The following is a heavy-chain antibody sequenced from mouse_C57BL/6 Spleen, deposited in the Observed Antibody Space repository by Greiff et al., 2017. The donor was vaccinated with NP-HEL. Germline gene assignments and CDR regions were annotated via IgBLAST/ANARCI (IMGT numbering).Heavy chain of an antibody. V-gene: IGHV3-1*01. CDR1: GYSITSGYD. CDR2: ISYSGST. CDR3: ASVYYGSSWYFDV. Sequence: VQLKESGPGMVKPSQSLSLTCTVTGYSITSGYDWHWIRHFPGNKLEWMGYISYSGSTNYNPSLKSRISITHDTSKNHFFLKLNSVTTEDTATYYCASVYYGSSWYFDVWGTGTTVTVSS. J-gene: IGHJ1*03. D-gene: IGHD1-1*01.